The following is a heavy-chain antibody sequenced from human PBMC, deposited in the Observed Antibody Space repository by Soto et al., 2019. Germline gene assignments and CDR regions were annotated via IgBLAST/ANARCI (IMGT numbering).Heavy chain of an antibody. CDR1: GGSFSGYY. J-gene: IGHJ6*03. D-gene: IGHD3-3*01. Sequence: SETLSLTCAVYGGSFSGYYWSWIRQPPGKGLEWIGEINHSGSTNYNPSLKSRVTISVDTSKNQFSLKLSSVTAADTAVYYCARSYYDSYYYYYMDVWGKGTTVTVSS. CDR3: ARSYYDSYYYYYMDV. CDR2: INHSGST. V-gene: IGHV4-34*01.